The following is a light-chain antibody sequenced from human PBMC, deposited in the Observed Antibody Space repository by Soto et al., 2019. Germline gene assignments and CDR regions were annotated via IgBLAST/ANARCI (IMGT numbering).Light chain of an antibody. CDR1: QGISNY. Sequence: DIQMTQSPSSLSASVGDRVTITCRASQGISNYLAWYQQKPGKVPKLLIYAAFTMQSALPSRFSGSGSGTDFTLTISSLQPEDVATYYCQQYNSAPRPCGQGTKLEIK. CDR3: QQYNSAPRP. V-gene: IGKV1-27*01. J-gene: IGKJ2*01. CDR2: AAF.